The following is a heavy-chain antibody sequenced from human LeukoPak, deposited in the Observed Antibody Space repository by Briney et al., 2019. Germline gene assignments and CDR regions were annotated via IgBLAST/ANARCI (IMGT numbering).Heavy chain of an antibody. CDR3: ARDGDSGWYPYFDY. CDR1: GFTFSSYA. D-gene: IGHD6-19*01. CDR2: ISYDGSNK. J-gene: IGHJ4*02. Sequence: GGSLRLSCAASGFTFSSYAMHWVRQAPGKGLEWVAVISYDGSNKYYADSVKGRFTISRDNSKNTLYLQMNSLRAEDTAVYYCARDGDSGWYPYFDYWGQGTPVTVSS. V-gene: IGHV3-30-3*01.